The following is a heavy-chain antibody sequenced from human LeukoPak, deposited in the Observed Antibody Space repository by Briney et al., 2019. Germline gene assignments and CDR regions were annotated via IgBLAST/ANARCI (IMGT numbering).Heavy chain of an antibody. Sequence: SETLSLTCTVSGGSISSYYWSWIRQPAGKGLEWIGRIYTSGSTNYNPSLESRVTMSVDTSKNQFSLKLSSVTAADTAVYYCAREWRVVVPAAKGYYYYYMDVWGKGTTVTISS. CDR3: AREWRVVVPAAKGYYYYYMDV. CDR2: IYTSGST. D-gene: IGHD2-2*01. CDR1: GGSISSYY. V-gene: IGHV4-4*07. J-gene: IGHJ6*03.